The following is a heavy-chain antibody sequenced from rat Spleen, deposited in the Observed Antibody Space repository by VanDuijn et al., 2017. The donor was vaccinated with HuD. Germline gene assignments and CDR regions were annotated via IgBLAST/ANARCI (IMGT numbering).Heavy chain of an antibody. CDR2: ISVGGGNT. CDR1: GFNFNNYY. D-gene: IGHD1-11*01. CDR3: ARHRNYGGIPFDY. J-gene: IGHJ2*01. Sequence: EVQLVESGGGLMQPGRSMKFSCAASGFNFNNYYMAWVRQAPTKGLEWVASISVGGGNTYYGDSVKGRFTISRDNAKSTLYLQMDSLRSEDTATYYCARHRNYGGIPFDYWGQGVMVTVSS. V-gene: IGHV5-25*01.